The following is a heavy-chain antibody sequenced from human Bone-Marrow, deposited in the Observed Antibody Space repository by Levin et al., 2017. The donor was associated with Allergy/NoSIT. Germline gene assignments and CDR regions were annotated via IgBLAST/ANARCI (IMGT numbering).Heavy chain of an antibody. CDR3: ARGVSYGYYLDY. J-gene: IGHJ4*02. V-gene: IGHV4-30-4*01. D-gene: IGHD5-18*01. Sequence: SQTLSLTCTVSNDSISSGDYYWSWIRQPPGRGLEWLGYIYYSGSTYYSPSLESRVAISVDTSKNQFSLKLRSVTAADTAVYYCARGVSYGYYLDYWGQGILVTVSS. CDR2: IYYSGST. CDR1: NDSISSGDYY.